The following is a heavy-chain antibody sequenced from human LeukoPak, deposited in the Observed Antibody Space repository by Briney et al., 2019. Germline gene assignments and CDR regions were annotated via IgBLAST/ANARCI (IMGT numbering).Heavy chain of an antibody. Sequence: GGSLRLSCAASGFTFGSYAIHWVRQAPGKGLEWVAVISYDGSNKYYADSVKGRFTISRDNSKNTLYLQMTGLRAEDTALYFCVYYDSSGYYYGRLRYWGQGAPVAVSS. CDR1: GFTFGSYA. CDR3: VYYDSSGYYYGRLRY. D-gene: IGHD3-22*01. J-gene: IGHJ4*02. CDR2: ISYDGSNK. V-gene: IGHV3-30-3*01.